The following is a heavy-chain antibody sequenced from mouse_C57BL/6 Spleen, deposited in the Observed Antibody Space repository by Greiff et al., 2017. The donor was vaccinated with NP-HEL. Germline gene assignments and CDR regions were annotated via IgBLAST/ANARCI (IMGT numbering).Heavy chain of an antibody. D-gene: IGHD1-1*01. V-gene: IGHV1-55*01. CDR1: GYTFTSYW. CDR3: ARDYYGFPGYFDV. Sequence: QVQLQQSGAELVKPGASVKMSCKASGYTFTSYWITWVKQRPGQGLEWIGDIYPGSGSTNYNEKFKSKATLTVDTSSSTAYMQLSSLTAEDSAVYDCARDYYGFPGYFDVWGTGTTVTVAS. CDR2: IYPGSGST. J-gene: IGHJ1*03.